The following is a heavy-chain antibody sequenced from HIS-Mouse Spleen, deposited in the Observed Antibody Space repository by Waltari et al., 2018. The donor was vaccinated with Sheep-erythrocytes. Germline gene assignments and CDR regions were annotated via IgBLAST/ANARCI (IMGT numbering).Heavy chain of an antibody. V-gene: IGHV1-8*01. CDR2: RNPNSGNT. Sequence: QVQLVQSGAEVKKPGASVKVSCKASGYTFTSYDINWVRQATGQGLEWMGWRNPNSGNTGYAQKFQGRVTMTRNTSISTAYMELSSLRSEDTVVYYCARVNLYSSGWYAYYYYGMDVWGQGTTVTVSS. CDR1: GYTFTSYD. J-gene: IGHJ6*02. CDR3: ARVNLYSSGWYAYYYYGMDV. D-gene: IGHD6-19*01.